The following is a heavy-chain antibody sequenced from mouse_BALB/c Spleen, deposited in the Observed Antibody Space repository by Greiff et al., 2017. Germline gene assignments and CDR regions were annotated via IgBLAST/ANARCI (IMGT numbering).Heavy chain of an antibody. CDR1: GYSITSGYY. D-gene: IGHD1-1*01. V-gene: IGHV3-6*02. J-gene: IGHJ1*01. CDR3: ARAGYYGYRYFDV. Sequence: VQLKESGPGLVKPSQSLSLTCSVTGYSITSGYYWNWIRQFPGNKLEWMGYISYDGSNNYNPSLKNRISITRDTSKNQFFLKLNSVTTEDTATYYCARAGYYGYRYFDVWGAGTTVTVSS. CDR2: ISYDGSN.